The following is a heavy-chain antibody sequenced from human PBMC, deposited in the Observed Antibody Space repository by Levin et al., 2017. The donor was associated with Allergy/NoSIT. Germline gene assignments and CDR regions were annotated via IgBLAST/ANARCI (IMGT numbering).Heavy chain of an antibody. V-gene: IGHV3-15*07. CDR2: IKSRADGGTP. CDR1: GFTFINAW. D-gene: IGHD6-19*01. CDR3: TTGLAISGWGH. J-gene: IGHJ4*02. Sequence: GGSLRLSCVASGFTFINAWMNWVRQAPGKGLQWVARIKSRADGGTPESAAPVKGRFTISRDDSKNTLYLQMNSLKIEDTAVYYCTTGLAISGWGHWGRGVLVTVSS.